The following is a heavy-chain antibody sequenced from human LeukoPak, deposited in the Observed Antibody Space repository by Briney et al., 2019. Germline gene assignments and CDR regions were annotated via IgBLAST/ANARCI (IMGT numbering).Heavy chain of an antibody. V-gene: IGHV4-4*07. Sequence: SETLSLTCTVSGGSISSYYWSWIRQPAGKGLEWIGRIYTSGSTNYNPSLKSRVTMSVDTSKNQFSLKLSSVTAADTAVYYCARELVGATRDNWFDPWGQGTLATVSS. J-gene: IGHJ5*02. D-gene: IGHD1-26*01. CDR1: GGSISSYY. CDR3: ARELVGATRDNWFDP. CDR2: IYTSGST.